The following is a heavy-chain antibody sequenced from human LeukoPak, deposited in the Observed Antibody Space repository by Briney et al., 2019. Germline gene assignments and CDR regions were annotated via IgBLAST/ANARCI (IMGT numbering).Heavy chain of an antibody. CDR3: AKGYDPRGYSFLPGC. Sequence: GGSLRLSCAASGFIFDNYGLHWVRQAPGKGLEWVSVISYDGRNIYYADSVKGRFTISRDNSKNTLYLQMNSLRAEDTAVYYCAKGYDPRGYSFLPGCWGQGTLVTVSS. J-gene: IGHJ4*02. CDR2: ISYDGRNI. CDR1: GFIFDNYG. D-gene: IGHD3-22*01. V-gene: IGHV3-30*18.